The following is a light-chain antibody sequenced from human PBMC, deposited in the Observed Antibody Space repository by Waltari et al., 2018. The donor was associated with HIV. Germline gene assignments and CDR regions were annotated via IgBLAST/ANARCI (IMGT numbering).Light chain of an antibody. CDR1: QSVSSN. V-gene: IGKV3-15*01. J-gene: IGKJ5*01. Sequence: EKVMTQSPATLSVSPGERATLSCRASQSVSSNLAWYQQKPGQAPRLLIYGASTRATGIPARFSATVSGTEFSLTISSLQSEDFAVYYCQQYNNWPITFGQGTRLEIK. CDR2: GAS. CDR3: QQYNNWPIT.